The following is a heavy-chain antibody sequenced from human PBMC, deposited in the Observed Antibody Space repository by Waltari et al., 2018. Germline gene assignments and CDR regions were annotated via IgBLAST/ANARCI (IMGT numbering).Heavy chain of an antibody. J-gene: IGHJ3*02. CDR2: IIPNFGKE. Sequence: QVQLVQSGAEVKKPGSSEKVSCKASGGTFSSYAISWVRKAPGQGLEWMGRIIPNFGKENYAQKFQGRVTITADESTSTAYMELSSLRSEDTAVYYCARGSLAAAGTYAFDIWGQGTMVTVSS. CDR3: ARGSLAAAGTYAFDI. D-gene: IGHD6-13*01. V-gene: IGHV1-69*15. CDR1: GGTFSSYA.